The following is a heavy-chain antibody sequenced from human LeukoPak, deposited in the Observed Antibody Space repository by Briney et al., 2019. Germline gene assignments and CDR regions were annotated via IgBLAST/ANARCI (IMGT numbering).Heavy chain of an antibody. CDR1: GFTFSNHA. CDR3: AQEPQHCGGVTCTSRIARGYPWFDP. V-gene: IGHV3-23*01. J-gene: IGHJ5*02. CDR2: IGGGGDTT. Sequence: GGPLRLSCGVSGFTFSNHAMSWVRQSSGKGLEWVSVIGGGGDTTYYADSVKGRFTISRDNSKNMLYLQMNSLRAEDTAVYYCAQEPQHCGGVTCTSRIARGYPWFDPLGQGTLVTVSS. D-gene: IGHD2-21*01.